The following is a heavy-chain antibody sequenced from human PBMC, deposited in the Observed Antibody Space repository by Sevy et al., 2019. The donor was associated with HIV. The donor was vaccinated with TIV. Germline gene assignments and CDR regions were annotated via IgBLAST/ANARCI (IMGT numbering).Heavy chain of an antibody. J-gene: IGHJ4*02. D-gene: IGHD6-19*01. CDR3: ARVTAVADLYFDY. V-gene: IGHV3-72*01. Sequence: GASLRLSCATSGFTFSDYYMDWVRQAPGKGLEWVGRIRNKPNIYTTEYAASVKGRFNISRDDSKNSLYLQMNSLKTEDTAVYYCARVTAVADLYFDYWGQGTLVTVSS. CDR2: IRNKPNIYTT. CDR1: GFTFSDYY.